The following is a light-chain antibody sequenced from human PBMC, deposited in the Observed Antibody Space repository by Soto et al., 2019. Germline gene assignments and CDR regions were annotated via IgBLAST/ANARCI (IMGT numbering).Light chain of an antibody. V-gene: IGKV1-5*01. CDR1: QSISSW. Sequence: DIQMTQSPSTLSASVGDRVTITCRANQSISSWLAWYQQKPGKAPKLLFYDASSLESGVPSRFSGSGSGTEFTLTISSLQPDDFATYYCQQYNSYSTWTFGQGTKVDIK. CDR2: DAS. J-gene: IGKJ1*01. CDR3: QQYNSYSTWT.